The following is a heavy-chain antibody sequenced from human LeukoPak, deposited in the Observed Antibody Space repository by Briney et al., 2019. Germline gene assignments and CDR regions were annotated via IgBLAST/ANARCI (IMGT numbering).Heavy chain of an antibody. CDR3: ARSPLYSSGYFFDH. D-gene: IGHD6-19*01. J-gene: IGHJ4*02. V-gene: IGHV3-53*01. CDR2: IYSGGST. Sequence: GGSLRLSCAASGFTVSSNYMSWVRQAPGKGLEWVSVIYSGGSTYYADSVKGRFTISRDNSKNTLYLQMNSLRAEDTAVYYCARSPLYSSGYFFDHWGQGTLVTVSS. CDR1: GFTVSSNY.